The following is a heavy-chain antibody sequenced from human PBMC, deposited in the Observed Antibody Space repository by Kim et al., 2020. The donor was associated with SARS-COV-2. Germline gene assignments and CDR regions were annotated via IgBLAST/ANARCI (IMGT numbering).Heavy chain of an antibody. CDR3: ARATGSYRSGDYFGLDV. Sequence: GGSLRLSCAASGFTFSRYDMHWVRQTSGKGLEWVSNIGTTGVAYYPDSVKGRFTISRDNAKRSLYLQMNSLRAGDTAVYYCARATGSYRSGDYFGLDVWGQGTTVTVSS. J-gene: IGHJ6*02. V-gene: IGHV3-13*01. CDR1: GFTFSRYD. D-gene: IGHD1-26*01. CDR2: IGTTGVA.